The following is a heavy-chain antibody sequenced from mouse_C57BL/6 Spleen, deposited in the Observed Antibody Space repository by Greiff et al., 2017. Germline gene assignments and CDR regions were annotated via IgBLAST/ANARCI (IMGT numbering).Heavy chain of an antibody. CDR3: ARVVATRYYAMDY. J-gene: IGHJ4*01. CDR1: GYTFTSYW. V-gene: IGHV1-53*01. D-gene: IGHD1-1*01. Sequence: QVQLQQPGTELVKPGASVKLSCKASGYTFTSYWMHWVKQRPGQGLEWIGNINPSNGGTNYNEKFKIKATLTVDKSSSTAYMQLSSLTSEDSAVYYCARVVATRYYAMDYWGQGTSVTVSS. CDR2: INPSNGGT.